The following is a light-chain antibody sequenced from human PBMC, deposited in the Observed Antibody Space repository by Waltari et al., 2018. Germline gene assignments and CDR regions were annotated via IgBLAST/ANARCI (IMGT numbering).Light chain of an antibody. CDR2: GAS. J-gene: IGKJ1*01. V-gene: IGKV3D-15*01. CDR3: QQYYGLPGT. CDR1: QSVTSA. Sequence: CRARQSVTSALAWYQQKPGQAPKLLIYGASNRATGVPDRFSGSGSGTDFSLTISSLEPEDFAVYYCQQYYGLPGTFGRGTKVEIK.